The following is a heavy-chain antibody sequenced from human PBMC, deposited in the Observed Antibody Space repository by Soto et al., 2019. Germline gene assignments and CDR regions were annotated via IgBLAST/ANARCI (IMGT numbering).Heavy chain of an antibody. CDR3: ARGKGYCSSTSCYKGVYYYYYGMDV. CDR2: IYYSGST. V-gene: IGHV4-30-4*01. Sequence: QVQLQESGPGLVKPSQTLSLTCTVSGGSISSGDYYWSWIRQPPGKGLEWIGYIYYSGSTYYNPSLKSRVTISVDTSKNQFSLKLSSVTAADTAVYYCARGKGYCSSTSCYKGVYYYYYGMDVWGQGTTVTVSS. D-gene: IGHD2-2*02. J-gene: IGHJ6*02. CDR1: GGSISSGDYY.